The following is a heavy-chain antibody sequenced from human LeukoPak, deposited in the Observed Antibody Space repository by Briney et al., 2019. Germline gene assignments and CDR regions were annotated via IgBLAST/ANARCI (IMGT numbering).Heavy chain of an antibody. V-gene: IGHV4-34*01. CDR1: GGSFSGYY. CDR3: ARRPAARGHWFDP. D-gene: IGHD6-6*01. J-gene: IGHJ5*02. Sequence: SETLSLTCAVYGGSFSGYYWSWIRQPPGKGLEWIGEINHSGSTNYNPSLKSRVTISVDTSKNHFSLKLSSVTAADTAVYYCARRPAARGHWFDPWGQGTLVTVSS. CDR2: INHSGST.